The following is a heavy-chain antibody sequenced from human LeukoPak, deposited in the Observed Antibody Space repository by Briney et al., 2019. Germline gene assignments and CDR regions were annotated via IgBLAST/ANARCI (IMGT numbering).Heavy chain of an antibody. V-gene: IGHV3-53*01. CDR3: ARGPPYYGSGNYYHIVDY. J-gene: IGHJ4*02. CDR2: IYSGGST. CDR1: GFIFSSYA. D-gene: IGHD3-10*01. Sequence: PGGSLRLSCAASGFIFSSYAMHWVRQAPGKGLEWVSVIYSGGSTYYADSVKGRFTISRDNSKNTLYLQMNSLRAEDTAVYYCARGPPYYGSGNYYHIVDYWGQGTLVTVSS.